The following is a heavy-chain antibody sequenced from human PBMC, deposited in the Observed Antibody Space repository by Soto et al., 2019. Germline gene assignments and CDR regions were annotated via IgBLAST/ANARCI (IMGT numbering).Heavy chain of an antibody. V-gene: IGHV3-64*02. Sequence: GGSLRLSCAASGFTISIYAMHWVRQAPGKGLEYVSAISYDGTITYYADSVKGRFTISRDDSRNTVYLQMGSLRPEDMAVYYCARGSYYSSGTIHRPYDYWGQGTLVTVSS. J-gene: IGHJ4*02. CDR3: ARGSYYSSGTIHRPYDY. D-gene: IGHD3-10*01. CDR2: ISYDGTIT. CDR1: GFTISIYA.